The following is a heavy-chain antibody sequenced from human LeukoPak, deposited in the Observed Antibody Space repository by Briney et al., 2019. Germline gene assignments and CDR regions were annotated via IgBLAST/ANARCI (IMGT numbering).Heavy chain of an antibody. CDR3: GRDPKLGIRGYTYGYIDS. Sequence: ASVKVSCKASEYTFTGYYMHWVRQAPGQGLEWMGWINTNTGNPTYAQGFAGRYVFSLDTSVSTAYLQISGLKADDTAVYYCGRDPKLGIRGYTYGYIDSWGQGTLVIVSS. V-gene: IGHV7-4-1*02. CDR2: INTNTGNP. D-gene: IGHD5-18*01. J-gene: IGHJ4*02. CDR1: EYTFTGYY.